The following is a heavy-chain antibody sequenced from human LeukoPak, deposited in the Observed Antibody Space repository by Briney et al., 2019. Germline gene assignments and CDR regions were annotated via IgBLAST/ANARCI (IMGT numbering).Heavy chain of an antibody. CDR2: ISSSGSTI. Sequence: SLRLSCAASGFTFSSYEMNWVRQAPGKGLEWVSYISSSGSTIYYADSVKGRFTISRDNAKNSLYLQMNSLRAEDTAVYYRARLEAFYDTIVYWGQGTLVTVSS. CDR1: GFTFSSYE. V-gene: IGHV3-48*03. D-gene: IGHD5/OR15-5a*01. CDR3: ARLEAFYDTIVY. J-gene: IGHJ4*02.